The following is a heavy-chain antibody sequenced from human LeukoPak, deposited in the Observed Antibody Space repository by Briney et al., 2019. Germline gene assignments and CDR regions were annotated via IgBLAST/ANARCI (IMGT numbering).Heavy chain of an antibody. CDR1: GFTFRSYA. J-gene: IGHJ3*02. Sequence: GGSLRLSCAASGFTFRSYAMTWVRQAPGKGLEWVAVISYDGSNKYYADSVKGRFTISRDNSKNTLYLQMNSLRAEDTAVYYCAKVGNDAFDIWGQGTMVTVSS. CDR2: ISYDGSNK. CDR3: AKVGNDAFDI. V-gene: IGHV3-30*18.